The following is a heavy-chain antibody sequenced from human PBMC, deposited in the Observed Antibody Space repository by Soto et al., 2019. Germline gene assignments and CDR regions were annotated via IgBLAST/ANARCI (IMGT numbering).Heavy chain of an antibody. J-gene: IGHJ4*02. V-gene: IGHV3-23*01. CDR3: VKARSGWYLYYFDY. D-gene: IGHD6-19*01. CDR2: ISGSGGNT. Sequence: DVKLLESGGGLVQPGGSLRLSRAASGFIFNNYAMNWVRQAPGKGLEWVSGISGSGGNTYYADSVKGRFAISRDKSNNTLYLQLSSLKAEDTAVYYCVKARSGWYLYYFDYWGQGTRVTVSS. CDR1: GFIFNNYA.